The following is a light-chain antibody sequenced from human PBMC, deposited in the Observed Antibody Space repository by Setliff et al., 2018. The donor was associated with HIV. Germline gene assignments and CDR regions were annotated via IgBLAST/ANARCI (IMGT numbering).Light chain of an antibody. CDR3: NSYTNTNTLGV. V-gene: IGLV2-14*03. J-gene: IGLJ1*01. Sequence: QSALTQPASVSGSPGQSITISCTGTSSDVGGYNFFAWYQQHPGQAPKLLIYDVSNRPSGVSNRFSGSKSGNTASLTISGLQAEDEADYYCNSYTNTNTLGVFGTGTKVTVL. CDR1: SSDVGGYNF. CDR2: DVS.